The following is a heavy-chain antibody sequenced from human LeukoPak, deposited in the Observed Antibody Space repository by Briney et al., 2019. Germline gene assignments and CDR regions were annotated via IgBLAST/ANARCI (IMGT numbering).Heavy chain of an antibody. J-gene: IGHJ5*02. V-gene: IGHV4-59*01. CDR3: ARGLTTVFEP. Sequence: KPSETLSLTFTVSGGSISSYYWSWIRQPPGKGLEWIGYIYYSGSTNYNPSLKSRVTISVDTSKNQFSLKLSSVTAADAAVYYCARGLTTVFEPWGQGTLVTVSS. CDR1: GGSISSYY. CDR2: IYYSGST. D-gene: IGHD4-17*01.